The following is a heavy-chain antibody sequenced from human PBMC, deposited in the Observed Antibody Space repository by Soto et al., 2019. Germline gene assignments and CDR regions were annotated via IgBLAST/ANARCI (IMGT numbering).Heavy chain of an antibody. Sequence: GGDLRVSCAASGFTFSDYSMHWVRQAPGKGLEWVAVVAYDGRSKYYADSVKGRFTISRDNSRTTVYLQMNSLRDEDTAMYYCARDDILVIPGGSYNYRMDVWGHGTTVTVSS. J-gene: IGHJ6*02. D-gene: IGHD2-2*01. V-gene: IGHV3-30*04. CDR3: ARDDILVIPGGSYNYRMDV. CDR1: GFTFSDYS. CDR2: VAYDGRSK.